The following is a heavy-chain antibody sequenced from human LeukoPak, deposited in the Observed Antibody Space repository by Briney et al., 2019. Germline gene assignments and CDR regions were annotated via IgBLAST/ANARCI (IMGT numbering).Heavy chain of an antibody. D-gene: IGHD5-18*01. J-gene: IGHJ4*02. CDR3: TRVNTPVATFDY. CDR1: GYSISSTYY. Sequence: LSLTCTVSGYSISSTYYGGWIRQPPGKGLEWIATISHSGSTYYNPSLRSRVTISVDTSKNQFSLKLSSVTAADTAVYYCTRVNTPVATFDYWGQGTLVTVSS. CDR2: ISHSGST. V-gene: IGHV4-38-2*02.